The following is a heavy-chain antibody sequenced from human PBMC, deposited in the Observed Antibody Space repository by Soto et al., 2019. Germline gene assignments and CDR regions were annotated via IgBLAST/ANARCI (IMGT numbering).Heavy chain of an antibody. D-gene: IGHD3-22*01. J-gene: IGHJ6*02. CDR3: AKDQTPYYDSSGPYGMDV. CDR2: ISGSGGST. CDR1: GFTFSSYA. V-gene: IGHV3-23*01. Sequence: RRLSGAASGFTFSSYAMSWVRQAPGKGLEWVSAISGSGGSTYYADSVKGRFTISRDNSKNTLYLQMNSLRAEDTAVYYCAKDQTPYYDSSGPYGMDVWGQGTPVTVYS.